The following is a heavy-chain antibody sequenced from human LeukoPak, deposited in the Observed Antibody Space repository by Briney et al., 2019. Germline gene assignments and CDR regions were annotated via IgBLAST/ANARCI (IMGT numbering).Heavy chain of an antibody. CDR2: IRGSGGST. D-gene: IGHD2-2*01. V-gene: IGHV3-23*01. Sequence: GGSLRLSCAASGFTFSTYAMSWVRQAPGKGLEWVSSIRGSGGSTYYADSVKGRFAISRDNSKDTLYLQMDSLRAEDTAVYYCAKRPDCSTTNCFRFEYWGQGTLVTVSS. CDR1: GFTFSTYA. CDR3: AKRPDCSTTNCFRFEY. J-gene: IGHJ4*02.